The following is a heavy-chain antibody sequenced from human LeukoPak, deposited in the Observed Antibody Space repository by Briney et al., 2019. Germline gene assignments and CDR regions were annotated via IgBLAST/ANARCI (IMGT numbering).Heavy chain of an antibody. V-gene: IGHV3-23*01. CDR3: AREYSSGWYNLGNYYYGMDV. Sequence: GGSLRLSCAASGFTFSSYAMSWVRQAPGKGLEWVSAISGSGGSTYYADSVKGRFTISRDNSKNTLYLQMNSLRAEDTAVYYCAREYSSGWYNLGNYYYGMDVWGQGTTVTVSS. J-gene: IGHJ6*02. D-gene: IGHD6-19*01. CDR1: GFTFSSYA. CDR2: ISGSGGST.